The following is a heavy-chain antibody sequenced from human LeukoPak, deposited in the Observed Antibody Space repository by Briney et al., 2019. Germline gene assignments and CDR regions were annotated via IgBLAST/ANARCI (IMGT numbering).Heavy chain of an antibody. CDR3: ARESGYSGYDDYYFDY. Sequence: PSETLSLTCTVSGESMSGFYWNWIRQPPGKGLEWIGYMHYTGTTNYNPSLKSRVTISIDTSKNQFSLKLSSVTAADTAVYYCARESGYSGYDDYYFDYWGQGTLVTVSS. V-gene: IGHV4-59*12. CDR2: MHYTGTT. J-gene: IGHJ4*02. CDR1: GESMSGFY. D-gene: IGHD5-12*01.